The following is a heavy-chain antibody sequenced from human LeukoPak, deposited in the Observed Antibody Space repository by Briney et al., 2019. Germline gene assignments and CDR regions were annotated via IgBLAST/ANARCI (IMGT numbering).Heavy chain of an antibody. CDR3: AKDRYYYDSSGLDY. CDR2: ISWNSGSI. V-gene: IGHV3-9*01. CDR1: GFTLDDYA. Sequence: GGSLTLSCPASGFTLDDYALHWVRQAPGKGLEGVSGISWNSGSIGYADSVKGRFTIYRDNAKNSLYLQMNSLRAEDTALYYCAKDRYYYDSSGLDYWGQGTLVTVSS. D-gene: IGHD3-22*01. J-gene: IGHJ4*02.